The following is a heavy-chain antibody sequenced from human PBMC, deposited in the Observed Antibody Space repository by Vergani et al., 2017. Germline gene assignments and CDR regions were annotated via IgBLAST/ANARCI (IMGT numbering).Heavy chain of an antibody. D-gene: IGHD3-10*01. Sequence: QVQLQESGPGLVKPSQTLSLTCTVSGASMSSVGYYWTWIRQSAGKRLEWIGDILGSGTANYNPSFQGRVSMSVATSKNQFTLTLSSVNATATAVYYCVRTVALWFGETKDGGWFDPWGQGTLVTVTS. CDR3: VRTVALWFGETKDGGWFDP. CDR1: GASMSSVGYY. J-gene: IGHJ5*02. CDR2: ILGSGTA. V-gene: IGHV4-61*02.